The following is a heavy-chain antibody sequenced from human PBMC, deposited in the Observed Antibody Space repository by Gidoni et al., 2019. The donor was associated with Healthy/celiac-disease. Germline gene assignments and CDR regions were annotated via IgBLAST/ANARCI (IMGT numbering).Heavy chain of an antibody. CDR1: GVSIGSGAFS. Sequence: QLQLQHSCSGLVKLSQPLSLTRAALGVSIGSGAFSWSWTRQPPGKGLEWIGDIYHSGGTYYNPTLKSRVTISVDRSKNQFSLKLSSVTAADTAVYYCASLRYFDFENWFDPWGQGTLVTVSS. J-gene: IGHJ5*02. CDR3: ASLRYFDFENWFDP. D-gene: IGHD3-9*01. V-gene: IGHV4-30-2*01. CDR2: IYHSGGT.